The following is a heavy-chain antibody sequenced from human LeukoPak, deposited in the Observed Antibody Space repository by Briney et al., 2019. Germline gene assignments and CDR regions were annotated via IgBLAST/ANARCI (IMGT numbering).Heavy chain of an antibody. D-gene: IGHD3-16*01. V-gene: IGHV3-15*07. CDR3: TTEVAGGVLGDFDY. Sequence: GGSLRLSCVASGFTFSNAWINWVRQAPGKGLEWVGRIKNKIDGGTRDYAAPVKGRFTISRDDSKNTLYLQMNSLKIEDTAVYYCTTEVAGGVLGDFDYWGQGTLVTASS. CDR1: GFTFSNAW. CDR2: IKNKIDGGTR. J-gene: IGHJ4*02.